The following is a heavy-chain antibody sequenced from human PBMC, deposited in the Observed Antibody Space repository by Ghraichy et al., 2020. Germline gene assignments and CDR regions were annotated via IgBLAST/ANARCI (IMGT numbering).Heavy chain of an antibody. D-gene: IGHD2-8*01. CDR3: ARQYCANGACSFDS. CDR2: ISHSSSNT. J-gene: IGHJ4*02. V-gene: IGHV3-48*01. Sequence: GGSLRLSCAASKFTFSSFAMNWVRQAPGKGLEWVSYISHSSSNTLYADSVKGRFTIARDNVKNSLYLQMNSLRAEDTAVYYCARQYCANGACSFDSWGQGTLVTVSS. CDR1: KFTFSSFA.